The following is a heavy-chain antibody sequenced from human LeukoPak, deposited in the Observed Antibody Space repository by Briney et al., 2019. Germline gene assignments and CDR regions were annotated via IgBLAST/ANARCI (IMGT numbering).Heavy chain of an antibody. CDR1: GLTSSSYA. CDR2: ISGSGGNT. D-gene: IGHD1-26*01. Sequence: GGSLRLSCAASGLTSSSYAMSWVRQAPGKGLEWVSAISGSGGNTYYADSVKGRITISRDNSKDTLYLQMNSLRPEDTAVYYCAKARYSGSSYCFDYSGQGTLVAVSS. V-gene: IGHV3-23*01. J-gene: IGHJ4*02. CDR3: AKARYSGSSYCFDY.